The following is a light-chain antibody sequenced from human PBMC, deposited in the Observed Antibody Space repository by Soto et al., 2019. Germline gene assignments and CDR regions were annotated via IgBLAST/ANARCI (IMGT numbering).Light chain of an antibody. Sequence: QTVVTQEPSFSVSPGGTVTLTCGLSSGSVSTINYPSWYQQTPGQAPRTLIYGTNTRSSGVPDRFSGSILGNKAALTITGAQADDESDYYGVLYMGSGIGVFGGGTKVTVL. V-gene: IGLV8-61*01. CDR3: VLYMGSGIGV. CDR1: SGSVSTINY. J-gene: IGLJ3*02. CDR2: GTN.